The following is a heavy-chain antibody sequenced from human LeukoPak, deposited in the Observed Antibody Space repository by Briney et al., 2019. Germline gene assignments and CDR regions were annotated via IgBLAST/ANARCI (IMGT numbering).Heavy chain of an antibody. V-gene: IGHV5-10-1*01. D-gene: IGHD3-10*01. CDR2: IDPSDSYT. Sequence: GESLRISCKGSGYSFTSYWISWVRQMPGKGLEWMGRIDPSDSYTNYGPSFQGHVTISADKSISTAYLQWSSLKASDTAMYYCARYGSGSYPFDYWGQGTLVTVSS. J-gene: IGHJ4*02. CDR1: GYSFTSYW. CDR3: ARYGSGSYPFDY.